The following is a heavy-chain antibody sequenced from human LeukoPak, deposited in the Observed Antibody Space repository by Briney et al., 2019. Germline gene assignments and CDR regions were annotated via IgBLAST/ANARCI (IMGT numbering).Heavy chain of an antibody. CDR1: GFTFSSYA. Sequence: GGSLRLSCAASGFTFSSYAMHWVRQAPGKGLEWVAVISYDGSNKYYADSVKGRFTISRDNSKNTLYLQMNSLRAEDTAVHYCARKQWLDYWGQGTLVTVSS. CDR3: ARKQWLDY. CDR2: ISYDGSNK. V-gene: IGHV3-30*04. D-gene: IGHD6-19*01. J-gene: IGHJ4*02.